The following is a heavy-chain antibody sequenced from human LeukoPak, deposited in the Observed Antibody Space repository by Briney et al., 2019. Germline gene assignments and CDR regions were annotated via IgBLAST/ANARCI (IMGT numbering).Heavy chain of an antibody. D-gene: IGHD3-22*01. V-gene: IGHV4-4*02. CDR1: GGSISSSNW. CDR3: ARGQYYYDSSGYYSPFDY. Sequence: PSETLSLTCAVSGGSISSSNWWSWIRQPPGKGLEWIGEINHSGSTNYNPSLKSRVTISVDTSKNQFSLKLSSVTAADTAVYYCARGQYYYDSSGYYSPFDYWGQGTLVTVSS. CDR2: INHSGST. J-gene: IGHJ4*02.